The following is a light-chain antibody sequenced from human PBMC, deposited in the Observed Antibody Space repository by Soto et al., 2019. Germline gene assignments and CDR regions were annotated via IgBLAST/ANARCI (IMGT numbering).Light chain of an antibody. CDR1: SSDVDGYNY. CDR2: DVS. J-gene: IGLJ1*01. V-gene: IGLV2-14*03. CDR3: SSYTTSNSRQIV. Sequence: QSVVAQPASVSGSPGQSITISCTGTSSDVDGYNYVSWYPHHPGKAPKLMIYDVSKRPSGVSNRFSGSKSGNTASLTISGLQPEDEADYYCSSYTTSNSRQIVFGTGTQLTVL.